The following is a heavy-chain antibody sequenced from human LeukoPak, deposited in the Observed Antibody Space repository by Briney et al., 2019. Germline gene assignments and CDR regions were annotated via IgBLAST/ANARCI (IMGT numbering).Heavy chain of an antibody. CDR2: IWYDGSNK. J-gene: IGHJ4*02. V-gene: IGHV3-33*01. CDR3: ARDSPSYYDSSDLPDY. CDR1: GFTFSSYG. Sequence: GGSLRLSCAASGFTFSSYGMHWVRQAPGKGLEWVAVIWYDGSNKCYADSVKGRFTISRDNSKNTLYLQMNSLRAEDTAVYYCARDSPSYYDSSDLPDYWGQGTLVTVSS. D-gene: IGHD3-22*01.